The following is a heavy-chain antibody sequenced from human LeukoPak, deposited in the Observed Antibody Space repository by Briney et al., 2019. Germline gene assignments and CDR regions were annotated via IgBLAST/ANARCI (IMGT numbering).Heavy chain of an antibody. CDR3: AKDSSSSGVYYFDY. D-gene: IGHD6-6*01. CDR2: INWNGGST. CDR1: GFTFSSYW. V-gene: IGHV3-20*04. J-gene: IGHJ4*02. Sequence: GGSLRLSCAASGFTFSSYWMHWVRQAPGKGLEWVSGINWNGGSTGYADSVKGRFTISRDNAKNSLYLQMNGLRAEDMALYYCAKDSSSSGVYYFDYWGQGTLVTVSS.